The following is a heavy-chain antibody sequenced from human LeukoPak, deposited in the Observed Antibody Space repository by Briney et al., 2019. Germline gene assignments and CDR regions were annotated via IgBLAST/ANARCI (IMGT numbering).Heavy chain of an antibody. CDR2: IYPDDSDT. D-gene: IGHD2-21*02. J-gene: IGHJ4*02. CDR3: ARRGDSDFRID. Sequence: RGESLKISCKGSGYSFTNYWIGWVRQMPGKGLEWMGIIYPDDSDTRYSASFQGQVTISADKSISTAYLQWNSLEASDSAIYYCARRGDSDFRIDWGQGTLVTVSS. CDR1: GYSFTNYW. V-gene: IGHV5-51*01.